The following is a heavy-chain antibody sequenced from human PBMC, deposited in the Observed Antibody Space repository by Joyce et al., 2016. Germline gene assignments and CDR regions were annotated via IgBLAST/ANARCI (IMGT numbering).Heavy chain of an antibody. V-gene: IGHV4-61*01. D-gene: IGHD3-10*01. CDR3: ATSLPSRVGVFQFFGMDV. J-gene: IGHJ6*02. Sequence: HLQESGPGLVKPSETLSLTCTISGDSFSGTSDYWSWIRQSPGKGLEWLGVRYNSASPPCKPSLGGRLSMSVGAAKKQFSLRLTSVTSADTAVYYCATSLPSRVGVFQFFGMDVWGQGTTVIVSS. CDR1: GDSFSGTSDY. CDR2: RYNSASP.